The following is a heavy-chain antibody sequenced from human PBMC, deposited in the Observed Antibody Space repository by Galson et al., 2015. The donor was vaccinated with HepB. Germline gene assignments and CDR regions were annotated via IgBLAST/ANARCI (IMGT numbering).Heavy chain of an antibody. CDR2: ISSSSTI. CDR1: GFTFSSYS. Sequence: SLRLPCAASGFTFSSYSMNWVRQAPGKGLEWVSYISSSSTIYYADSAKGRSTISRDNAKNSLYLQMNSLRDEDTAVYYCAREDCSSTSCLYYFDYWGQGTLVTVSS. J-gene: IGHJ4*02. V-gene: IGHV3-48*02. CDR3: AREDCSSTSCLYYFDY. D-gene: IGHD2-2*01.